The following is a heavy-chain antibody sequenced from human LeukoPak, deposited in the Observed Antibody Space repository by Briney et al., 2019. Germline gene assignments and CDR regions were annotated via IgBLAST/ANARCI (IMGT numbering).Heavy chain of an antibody. CDR1: GFTFSSYS. D-gene: IGHD6-19*01. CDR3: ARAFSSGWYRGVLGFDY. CDR2: ISSSSSYI. Sequence: PGGSLRLSCAASGFTFSSYSMNWVRPAPGKGLEWVSSISSSSSYIYYADSVKGRFTISRDNAKNSLYLQMNSLRAEDTAVYYCARAFSSGWYRGVLGFDYWGQGTLVTVSS. V-gene: IGHV3-21*01. J-gene: IGHJ4*02.